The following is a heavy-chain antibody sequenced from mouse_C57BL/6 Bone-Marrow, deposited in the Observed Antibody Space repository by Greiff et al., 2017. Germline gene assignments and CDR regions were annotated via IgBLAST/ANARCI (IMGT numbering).Heavy chain of an antibody. CDR1: GYTFTSYW. D-gene: IGHD2-2*01. V-gene: IGHV1-69*01. J-gene: IGHJ3*01. CDR2: IDPSDSYT. Sequence: VQLQQPGAELVMPGASVKLSCKASGYTFTSYWMHWVKQRPGQGLEWIGEIDPSDSYTNYNQKFKGKSPLTVDKSSSTAYMQLSSLTSEDSAVYFCARDGYDGAWFAYWCQGTLVTVSA. CDR3: ARDGYDGAWFAY.